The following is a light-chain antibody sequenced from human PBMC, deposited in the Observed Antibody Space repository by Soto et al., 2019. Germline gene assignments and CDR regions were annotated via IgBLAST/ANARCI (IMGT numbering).Light chain of an antibody. J-gene: IGKJ5*01. CDR1: QSVSSH. CDR3: QQRSNWPRA. Sequence: EIVLTQSPATLSLSPVERATLSCRASQSVSSHLAWYQQTRGQAPRPLIYDASSRATGIPARFNGSGSGTDFTLTISSLEPEDFAVYYCQQRSNWPRACGQGTRREIK. V-gene: IGKV3-11*01. CDR2: DAS.